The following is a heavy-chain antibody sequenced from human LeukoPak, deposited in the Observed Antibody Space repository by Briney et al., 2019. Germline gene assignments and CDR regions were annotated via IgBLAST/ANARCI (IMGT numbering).Heavy chain of an antibody. CDR3: ARVGYYASGPFSYFDY. V-gene: IGHV3-30-3*01. CDR1: GFTFRSYA. J-gene: IGHJ4*02. Sequence: GGSLRLFCAGSGFTFRSYAMHWVRQAPGKGLEWVAVISYDGSNKDYADSVKGRFTISRDNSKNTLYLQMNSLSVEDTAVYYCARVGYYASGPFSYFDYWGQGTLVTVSS. CDR2: ISYDGSNK. D-gene: IGHD3-10*01.